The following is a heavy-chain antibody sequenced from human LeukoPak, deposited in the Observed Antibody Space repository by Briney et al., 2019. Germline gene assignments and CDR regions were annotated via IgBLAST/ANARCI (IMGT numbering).Heavy chain of an antibody. CDR3: ARDRQKYYYDSGEDY. CDR1: GFTFSNYG. CDR2: ISYDGSNK. Sequence: PGGSLRLSCAASGFTFSNYGMHWARQAPGKGLEWVAVISYDGSNKYYADSVKGRFTISRDNSKNTLYLQMNSLRAEDTAVYYCARDRQKYYYDSGEDYWGQGTLVTVSS. V-gene: IGHV3-30*03. D-gene: IGHD3-22*01. J-gene: IGHJ4*02.